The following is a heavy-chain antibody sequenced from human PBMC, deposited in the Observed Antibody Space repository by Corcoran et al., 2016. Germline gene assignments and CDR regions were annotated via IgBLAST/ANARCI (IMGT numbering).Heavy chain of an antibody. J-gene: IGHJ4*02. V-gene: IGHV4-39*07. CDR1: GGSISSSSYY. D-gene: IGHD4-17*01. CDR2: IYYSGRT. CDR3: ARDIAPGDGDYRQVFDY. Sequence: QLQLQESGPGLVKPSETLSLTCTVSGGSISSSSYYWGWIRQPPGKGLEWIGSIYYSGRTYYNPSLKSRVTISVDTSKNQFSLKLSSVTAADTAVYYCARDIAPGDGDYRQVFDYWGQGTLVTVSS.